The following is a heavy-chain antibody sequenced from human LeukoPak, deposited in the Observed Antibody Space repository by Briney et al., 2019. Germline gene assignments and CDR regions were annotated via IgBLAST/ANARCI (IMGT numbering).Heavy chain of an antibody. CDR1: GGSISSSSYY. CDR2: IYYSGST. J-gene: IGHJ4*02. Sequence: SETLSLTCTVSGGSISSSSYYWGWIRQPPGKGLEWIGSIYYSGSTYYNPSLKSRVTISVDTSKNQFSLKLSSVTAADTAVYYCARGTTTYPLDYWGQGTLVTVSS. D-gene: IGHD4-11*01. V-gene: IGHV4-39*07. CDR3: ARGTTTYPLDY.